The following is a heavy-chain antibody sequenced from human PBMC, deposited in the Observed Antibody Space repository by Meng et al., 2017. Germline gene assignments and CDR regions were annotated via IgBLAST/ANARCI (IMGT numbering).Heavy chain of an antibody. J-gene: IGHJ5*02. V-gene: IGHV3-74*01. CDR1: GFTFRNYW. CDR3: ARSDWFDP. CDR2: IKPDGTMT. Sequence: VPVVACGGGVVQAGGTLRLSCTASGFTFRNYWMHWVRQAPGKGLVWVSRIKPDGTMTVYADSVKGRFTISRDNAKNTLYLQMNSLRSDDTAVYYCARSDWFDPWGQGTLVTVSS.